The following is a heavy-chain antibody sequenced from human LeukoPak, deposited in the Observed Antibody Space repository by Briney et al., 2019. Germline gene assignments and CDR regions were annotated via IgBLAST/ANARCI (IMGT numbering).Heavy chain of an antibody. D-gene: IGHD1-26*01. CDR1: GFTFSSYA. J-gene: IGHJ4*02. V-gene: IGHV3-15*01. CDR2: IKSKPDGGAI. CDR3: TRDKLELRQFDY. Sequence: GGSLRLSCAASGFTFSSYAMSWVRQAPGKGLEWVGRIKSKPDGGAIDYAAPVKGRFIISRDDSKDMLYLQMNSLKTEDTGVYYCTRDKLELRQFDYWGQGTLVTVSS.